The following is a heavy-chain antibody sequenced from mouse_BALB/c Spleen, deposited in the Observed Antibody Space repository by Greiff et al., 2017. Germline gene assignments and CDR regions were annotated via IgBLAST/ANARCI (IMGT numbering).Heavy chain of an antibody. Sequence: QVQLQQPGAELVKPGTSVKLSCKASGYNFTSYWINWVKLRPGQGLEWIGDIYPGSGSTNYNEKFKSKATLTVDTSSSTAYMQLSSLASEDSALYYCASWGGYWGQGTTLTVSS. D-gene: IGHD4-1*01. J-gene: IGHJ2*01. V-gene: IGHV1-55*01. CDR1: GYNFTSYW. CDR2: IYPGSGST. CDR3: ASWGGY.